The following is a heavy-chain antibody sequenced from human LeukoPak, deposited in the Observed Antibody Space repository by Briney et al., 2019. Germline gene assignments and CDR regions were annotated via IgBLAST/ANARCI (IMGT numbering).Heavy chain of an antibody. CDR3: AKSGLRYDDCPDY. Sequence: PGGSLRLSCAASGFTFSRYWMSWVRQAPGKGLEWVATIKKARSEKYYVDSVKGRFTISRDNAKNSLSLQMNSLRAEDTAVYYCAKSGLRYDDCPDYWGQGAQVTVS. V-gene: IGHV3-7*05. CDR2: IKKARSEK. CDR1: GFTFSRYW. J-gene: IGHJ4*02. D-gene: IGHD3-9*01.